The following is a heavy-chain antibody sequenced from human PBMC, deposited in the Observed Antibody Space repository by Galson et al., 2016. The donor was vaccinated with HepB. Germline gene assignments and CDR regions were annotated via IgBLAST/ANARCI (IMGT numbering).Heavy chain of an antibody. Sequence: SLRLSCAASGFHVNSNYMSWVRQAPGKGLMWVSAISGSGGNTYYADSVKGRFTISRDNSKNTLYLEMNSLRAEDTAVYYCANSARVGVTSSFDYWGQGTLVTVSS. CDR2: ISGSGGNT. J-gene: IGHJ4*02. CDR1: GFHVNSNY. CDR3: ANSARVGVTSSFDY. D-gene: IGHD1-26*01. V-gene: IGHV3-23*01.